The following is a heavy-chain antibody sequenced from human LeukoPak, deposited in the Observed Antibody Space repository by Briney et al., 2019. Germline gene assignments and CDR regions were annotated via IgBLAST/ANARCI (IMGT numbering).Heavy chain of an antibody. D-gene: IGHD2-15*01. Sequence: SVKVSCKASGGTFSSYAISWVRQAPGQGLEWMEGIIPIFGTANYAQKFQGRVTITTDESTSTAYMELSSLRSEDTAVYYCASMVVAATKRAGYFDYWGQGTLVTVSS. CDR1: GGTFSSYA. CDR2: IIPIFGTA. CDR3: ASMVVAATKRAGYFDY. J-gene: IGHJ4*02. V-gene: IGHV1-69*05.